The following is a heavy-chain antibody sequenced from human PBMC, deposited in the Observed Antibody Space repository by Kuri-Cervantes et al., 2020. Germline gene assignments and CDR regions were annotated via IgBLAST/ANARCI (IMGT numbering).Heavy chain of an antibody. D-gene: IGHD2-2*01. CDR2: INSDGSST. J-gene: IGHJ6*02. CDR3: ASQQPAAYYYYYYGMDV. CDR1: EFTVRSNF. V-gene: IGHV3-74*01. Sequence: GGSLRLSCAASEFTVRSNFMSWVRQAPGKGLEWVSRINSDGSSTSYADSVKGRFTISRDNAKNTLYLQMNSLRAEDTAVYYCASQQPAAYYYYYYGMDVWGQGTTVTVSS.